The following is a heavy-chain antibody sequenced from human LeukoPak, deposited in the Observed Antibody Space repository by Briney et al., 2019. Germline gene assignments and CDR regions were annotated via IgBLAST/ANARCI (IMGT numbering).Heavy chain of an antibody. CDR2: IRYDGSDE. D-gene: IGHD3-16*01. CDR1: AFTFSSYG. CDR3: AKDQSGGLTGAVFDY. Sequence: AGGSLRLSCAASAFTFSSYGMHWVRQAPGKGLEWVAFIRYDGSDEYYADSVKGRFTISRDNSKNTLYLQMNSLRTEDTAVYYCAKDQSGGLTGAVFDYWGQGTLVTVSS. V-gene: IGHV3-30*02. J-gene: IGHJ4*02.